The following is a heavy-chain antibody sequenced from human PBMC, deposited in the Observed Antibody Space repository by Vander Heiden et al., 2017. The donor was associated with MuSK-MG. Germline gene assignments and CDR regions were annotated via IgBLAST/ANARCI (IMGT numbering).Heavy chain of an antibody. CDR2: IWYDGSNK. D-gene: IGHD6-6*01. CDR3: ARVSWGQLVHETTYYYYYMDV. Sequence: QVQLVESGGGVVQPGRSLRLSCAASGFTFSSYGMHWVRQAPGKGLEWVAVIWYDGSNKYYEAAVKGRFIITRDNYKNKLYLQMNSRRAEEKAVYYCARVSWGQLVHETTYYYYYMDVWGKGTTVTVSS. J-gene: IGHJ6*03. V-gene: IGHV3-33*01. CDR1: GFTFSSYG.